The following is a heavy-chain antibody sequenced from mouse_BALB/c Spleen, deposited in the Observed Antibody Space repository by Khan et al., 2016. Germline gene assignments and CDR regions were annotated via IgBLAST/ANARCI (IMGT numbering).Heavy chain of an antibody. V-gene: IGHV7-3*02. CDR3: AGLGGVWHDACFDA. CDR1: EFTFTDYY. Sequence: EVELVESGGGLVQPGGSLRLSCATSEFTFTDYYMSWVRQPPGEALEWLGFISNKANGYTTEYSASVKGRFTISRDNSQNILYLKMNTLRVEDSATNYCAGLGGVWHDACFDAWGAGTTVTVSS. D-gene: IGHD2-10*02. J-gene: IGHJ1*01. CDR2: ISNKANGYTT.